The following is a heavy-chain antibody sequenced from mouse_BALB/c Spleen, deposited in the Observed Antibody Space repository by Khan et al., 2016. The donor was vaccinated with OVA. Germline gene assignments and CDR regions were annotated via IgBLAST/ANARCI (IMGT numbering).Heavy chain of an antibody. J-gene: IGHJ4*01. CDR2: IRNGGGST. CDR1: GFTFCSYT. V-gene: IGHV5-12-2*01. Sequence: EVELVESGGGLVQPGGSLKLSCAASGFTFCSYTMSWVRQTPEKRLEWVAFIRNGGGSTYYPDTVTGRATISRDTAMNTLYLQPSSLQSEYTAMYYCAAPGYEGDHYALDYWGQGTSVTVSA. CDR3: AAPGYEGDHYALDY. D-gene: IGHD2-14*01.